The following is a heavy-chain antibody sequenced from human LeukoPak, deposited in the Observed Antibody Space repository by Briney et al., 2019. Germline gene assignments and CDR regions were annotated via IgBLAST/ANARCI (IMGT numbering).Heavy chain of an antibody. CDR3: ARGRRKAARPDGMDV. Sequence: PSETLSLTCTVSGVSISSYYWSWIRQPAGKGLEWIGRIYTSGSTNYNPSLKSRVTMSVDTSKNQFSLKLSSVTAADTAVYYCARGRRKAARPDGMDVWGQGTTVTVSS. J-gene: IGHJ6*02. CDR2: IYTSGST. CDR1: GVSISSYY. V-gene: IGHV4-4*07. D-gene: IGHD6-6*01.